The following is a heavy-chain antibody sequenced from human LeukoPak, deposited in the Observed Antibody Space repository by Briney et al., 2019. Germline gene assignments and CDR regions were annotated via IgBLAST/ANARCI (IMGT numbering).Heavy chain of an antibody. J-gene: IGHJ4*02. Sequence: PGGSLRLSCTASGFTFGDYAMSWFRQAPGKGLEWVGCIRSKAYGGTTEYSASVKGRFTISRDDSKSIAYLQMNSLKTEDTAVYYCTREGGYGDYYFDYWGQGTLVTVSS. CDR3: TREGGYGDYYFDY. D-gene: IGHD4-17*01. CDR2: IRSKAYGGTT. V-gene: IGHV3-49*03. CDR1: GFTFGDYA.